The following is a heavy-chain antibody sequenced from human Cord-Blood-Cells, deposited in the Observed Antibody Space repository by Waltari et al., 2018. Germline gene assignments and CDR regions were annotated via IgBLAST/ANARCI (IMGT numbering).Heavy chain of an antibody. Sequence: QVQLVQSGAEVKKPGSSVKVSCKASGGTFSSYAISWVRQAPGQGLEWMGGLIPILGIANYAQKFQGRVTITADESTSTAYMELSSLRSEDTAVYYCARTRDYGGNVRDWYFDLWGRGTLVTVSS. J-gene: IGHJ2*01. D-gene: IGHD4-17*01. V-gene: IGHV1-69*04. CDR1: GGTFSSYA. CDR2: LIPILGIA. CDR3: ARTRDYGGNVRDWYFDL.